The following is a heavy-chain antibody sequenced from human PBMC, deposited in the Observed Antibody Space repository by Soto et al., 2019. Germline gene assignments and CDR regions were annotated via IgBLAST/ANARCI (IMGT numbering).Heavy chain of an antibody. Sequence: GASVKVSCKASGYTFTSYGISWVRQAPGQGLEWMGWISAYNGNTNYAQKLQGWVTMTRDTSISTAYMELSRLRSDDTAVYYCARDSSGYKSSYYYGMDVWGQGTTVTVSS. CDR2: ISAYNGNT. CDR3: ARDSSGYKSSYYYGMDV. D-gene: IGHD3-22*01. V-gene: IGHV1-18*01. J-gene: IGHJ6*02. CDR1: GYTFTSYG.